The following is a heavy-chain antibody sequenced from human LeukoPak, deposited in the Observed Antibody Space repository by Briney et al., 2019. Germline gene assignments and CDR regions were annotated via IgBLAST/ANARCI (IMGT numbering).Heavy chain of an antibody. Sequence: ASVKVSCKASGYTFTTYTRHWVRQAPGQRLEWMGWINADNGDTKYSQKFQGRVTLTTDTSASTAYMELSSLRSEDTAVYYCARDPSEFGYSSPWLGAWFDPWGQGTLVTVSS. CDR2: INADNGDT. CDR3: ARDPSEFGYSSPWLGAWFDP. CDR1: GYTFTTYT. V-gene: IGHV1-3*01. D-gene: IGHD6-19*01. J-gene: IGHJ5*02.